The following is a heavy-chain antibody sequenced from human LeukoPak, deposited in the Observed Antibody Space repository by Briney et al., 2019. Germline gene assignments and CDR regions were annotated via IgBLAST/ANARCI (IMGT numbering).Heavy chain of an antibody. CDR1: GGSISSGGYY. V-gene: IGHV4-31*03. CDR2: IHYNGNT. CDR3: ARGAMGGANWFDP. Sequence: PSQTLSLTCTVSGGSISSGGYYWSWIRHHPGKGLEWIGYIHYNGNTYYNPSLKSRVTISVDTSKNQFSLKLSSVTAADTAVFYCARGAMGGANWFDPWGQGTLVTVSS. J-gene: IGHJ5*02. D-gene: IGHD5-18*01.